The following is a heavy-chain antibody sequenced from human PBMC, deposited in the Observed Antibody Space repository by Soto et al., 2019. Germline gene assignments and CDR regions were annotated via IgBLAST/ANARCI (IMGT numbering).Heavy chain of an antibody. Sequence: QVQLVESGGGVVQPGRSLRLSCAASGFTFSSYGMHWVRQAPGKGLEWVAVIWYDGSNKYYADSVKGRFTISRDNSKNTLYLQMNSLRAEDTAVYYCARVGTDSSGWYYPSELDYWGQGTLVTVSS. J-gene: IGHJ4*02. D-gene: IGHD6-19*01. CDR3: ARVGTDSSGWYYPSELDY. CDR1: GFTFSSYG. CDR2: IWYDGSNK. V-gene: IGHV3-33*01.